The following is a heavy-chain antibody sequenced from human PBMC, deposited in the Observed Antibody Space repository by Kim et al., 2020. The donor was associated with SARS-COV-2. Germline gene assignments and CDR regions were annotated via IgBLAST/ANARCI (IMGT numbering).Heavy chain of an antibody. D-gene: IGHD2-15*01. CDR1: GYPFTGFY. V-gene: IGHV1-2*02. J-gene: IGHJ3*02. CDR3: AKVMAGACCSFYI. CDR2: MNPTNGDK. Sequence: ASVKVSCKTSGYPFTGFYVHWVRQAPGQGLEWMGWMNPTNGDKRYAQKFQSRVTLTRDTSLNTAYMDLSSLKSDDTAVYFFAKVMAGACCSFYIWGQGSM.